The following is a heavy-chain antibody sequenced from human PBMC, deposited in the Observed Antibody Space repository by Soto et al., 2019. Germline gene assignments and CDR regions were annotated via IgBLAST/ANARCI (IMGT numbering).Heavy chain of an antibody. CDR2: IYYSGST. CDR1: GGSVSSGSYY. V-gene: IGHV4-31*03. J-gene: IGHJ5*02. CDR3: ARDLVAEAATTTNWFDP. D-gene: IGHD2-15*01. Sequence: SETLSLTCTVSGGSVSSGSYYWSWIRQHPGKGLEWIGYIYYSGSTYYNPSLKSRVTISVDTSKNQFSLKLSSVTAADTAVYYCARDLVAEAATTTNWFDPWGQGTLVTVYS.